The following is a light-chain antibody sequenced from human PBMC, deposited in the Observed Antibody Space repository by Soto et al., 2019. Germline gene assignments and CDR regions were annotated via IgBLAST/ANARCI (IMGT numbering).Light chain of an antibody. J-gene: IGKJ1*01. CDR3: QQYYSYPVT. Sequence: GDRVTITCRASQSISSYLNWYQQKPGKAPKLLIYAASSLQSGVPSRFSGSGSGTEFTLTISSLQPDDFATYYCQQYYSYPVTFGQGTKVDIK. CDR1: QSISSY. CDR2: AAS. V-gene: IGKV1-39*01.